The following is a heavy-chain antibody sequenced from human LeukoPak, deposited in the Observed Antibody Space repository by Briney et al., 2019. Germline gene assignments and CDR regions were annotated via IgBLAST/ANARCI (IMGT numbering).Heavy chain of an antibody. Sequence: GGSLRLSCAASGFTFSNYLMHWVRQAPGKGLVWVSRIDNDGSSTTYADSVKGRFTISRDNAKNTLFLQMNSLRAEDTAVYYCAKDISVAYYYDPSYWGQGTLVTVSS. CDR1: GFTFSNYL. CDR2: IDNDGSST. J-gene: IGHJ4*02. CDR3: AKDISVAYYYDPSY. D-gene: IGHD3-22*01. V-gene: IGHV3-74*01.